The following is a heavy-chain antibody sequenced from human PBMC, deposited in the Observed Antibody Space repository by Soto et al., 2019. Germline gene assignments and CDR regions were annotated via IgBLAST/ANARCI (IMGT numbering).Heavy chain of an antibody. J-gene: IGHJ4*02. CDR3: ARDWARGSGYYFATLDS. V-gene: IGHV3-33*01. CDR1: GLTFSSYG. D-gene: IGHD3-22*01. Sequence: GGSLRLSCAASGLTFSSYGMHWVRQAPGKGLEWVAVIWYDGSKKYYADSVKGRFTISRDDSQNTLYLQMNSLRAEDTAVDYCARDWARGSGYYFATLDSWGQGTLVTVSS. CDR2: IWYDGSKK.